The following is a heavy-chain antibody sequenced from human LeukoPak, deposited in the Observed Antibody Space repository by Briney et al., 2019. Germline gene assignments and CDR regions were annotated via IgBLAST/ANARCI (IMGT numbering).Heavy chain of an antibody. J-gene: IGHJ4*02. D-gene: IGHD3-10*01. CDR3: ARDSYGSGSYFY. Sequence: SETLSLTCTVSGGSISRGGYYWSWIRQHPGKGLEWIGYIYYSGSTYYNPSLKSRVTISVDTSKNQFSLKLSSVTAADTAVYYCARDSYGSGSYFYWGQGTLVTVSS. CDR2: IYYSGST. CDR1: GGSISRGGYY. V-gene: IGHV4-31*03.